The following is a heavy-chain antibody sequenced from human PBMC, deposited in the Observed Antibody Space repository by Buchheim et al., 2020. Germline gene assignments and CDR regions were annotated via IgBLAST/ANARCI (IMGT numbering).Heavy chain of an antibody. CDR3: AREYYYDSSGYYFDY. Sequence: EVQLVESGGGLVQPGGSLRLSCAASGFTFSSYETNWVRQAPGKGLEWVSYISSSGSTIYYADSVKGRFTISRDNAKNSLYLQMNSLRAEDTAVYYCAREYYYDSSGYYFDYWGQGTL. D-gene: IGHD3-22*01. J-gene: IGHJ4*02. CDR1: GFTFSSYE. CDR2: ISSSGSTI. V-gene: IGHV3-48*03.